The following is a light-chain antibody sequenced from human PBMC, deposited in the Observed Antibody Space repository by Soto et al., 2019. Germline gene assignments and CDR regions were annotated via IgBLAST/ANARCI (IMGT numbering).Light chain of an antibody. CDR3: ATWDDTLTAWV. V-gene: IGLV1-47*01. CDR2: RND. J-gene: IGLJ3*02. Sequence: QSVLTQPPSASGTPGQRVSITCSGSSSNIAGNFVFWYQQLPGTAPNLLTYRNDQRPSGVPDRISGSKSGTSASLAISGLRSEDEGDYYCATWDDTLTAWVFGGGTKVTVL. CDR1: SSNIAGNF.